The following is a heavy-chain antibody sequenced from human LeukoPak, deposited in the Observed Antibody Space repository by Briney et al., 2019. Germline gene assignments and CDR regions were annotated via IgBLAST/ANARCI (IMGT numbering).Heavy chain of an antibody. D-gene: IGHD3-9*01. Sequence: GGSLRLSCAASGFTFSSYSMNWVRQAPGKGLEWVSYISSSSSTIYYADSVKGRFTISRDNAKNSLYLQMNSLRAEDTAVYYCAGGLRFFDWLLYRGYFDLWARGPLVIFSS. CDR1: GFTFSSYS. J-gene: IGHJ2*01. V-gene: IGHV3-48*01. CDR2: ISSSSSTI. CDR3: AGGLRFFDWLLYRGYFDL.